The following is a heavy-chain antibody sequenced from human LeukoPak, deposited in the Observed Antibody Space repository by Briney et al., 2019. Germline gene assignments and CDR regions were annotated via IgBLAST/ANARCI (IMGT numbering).Heavy chain of an antibody. V-gene: IGHV1-2*02. Sequence: GASGKLSCKASGYTFTGYYMHWVRQAPGQGLEWMGWINPNSGGTNYAQKFQGRVTMTRDTSISTAYMELSRLRSDDTAVYYCAREGPQDTAMVTPDFDYWGQGTLVTASS. CDR3: AREGPQDTAMVTPDFDY. CDR1: GYTFTGYY. CDR2: INPNSGGT. J-gene: IGHJ4*02. D-gene: IGHD5-18*01.